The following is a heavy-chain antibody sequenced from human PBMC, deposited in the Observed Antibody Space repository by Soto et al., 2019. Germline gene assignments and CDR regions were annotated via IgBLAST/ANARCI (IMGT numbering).Heavy chain of an antibody. CDR2: ISYDGSHT. V-gene: IGHV3-30*18. CDR1: GFTFSTYG. CDR3: AKDRSATGTTFYYGMDV. D-gene: IGHD1-1*01. Sequence: QVQQVESGGGVVQPGSSLRLSCAASGFTFSTYGMHWVRQAPGKGLEWVALISYDGSHTDYGDSVKGRFTISRDNSKNTLYLQVDSLRVEDTALYHCAKDRSATGTTFYYGMDVWGQGTTVTVSS. J-gene: IGHJ6*02.